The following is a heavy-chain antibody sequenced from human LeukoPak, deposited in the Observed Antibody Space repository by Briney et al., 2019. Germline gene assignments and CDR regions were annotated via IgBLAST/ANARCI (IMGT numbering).Heavy chain of an antibody. Sequence: PSQTLSLTCTVPGGSISSGVYYWSWIRQHPGKGLEWIGYIYYSGSTYYNPSLKSRVTISVDTSKNQFSLKLSSVTAADTAVYYCARDRKDDSSGYGLFDYWGQGTLVTVSS. D-gene: IGHD3-22*01. J-gene: IGHJ4*02. V-gene: IGHV4-31*03. CDR1: GGSISSGVYY. CDR3: ARDRKDDSSGYGLFDY. CDR2: IYYSGST.